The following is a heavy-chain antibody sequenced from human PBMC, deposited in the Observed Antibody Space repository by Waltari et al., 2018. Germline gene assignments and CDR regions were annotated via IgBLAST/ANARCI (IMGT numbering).Heavy chain of an antibody. CDR3: ARGRGYDFWSGYLPHYYYYGMDV. D-gene: IGHD3-3*01. CDR1: GGSFSGYY. CDR2: INHSGST. V-gene: IGHV4-34*01. Sequence: QVQLQQWGAGLLKPSETLSLTCAVYGGSFSGYYWSWIRQPPGKGLEWIGEINHSGSTNDKPSLKSRVTISVDTSKNQFSRKLSSVTAADTAVYYWARGRGYDFWSGYLPHYYYYGMDVWGQGTTVTVSS. J-gene: IGHJ6*02.